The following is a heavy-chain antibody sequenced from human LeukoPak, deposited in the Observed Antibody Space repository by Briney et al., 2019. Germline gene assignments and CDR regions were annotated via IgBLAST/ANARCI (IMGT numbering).Heavy chain of an antibody. J-gene: IGHJ6*03. D-gene: IGHD3-10*01. CDR3: AKEDYYGSGSYLHYYYYMDV. Sequence: GGSLRLSCAASGFTFSSYGMHWVCQAPGKGLEWVAVIWYDGSNKYYADSVKGRFTISRDNSKNTLYLQMNSLRAEDTAVYYCAKEDYYGSGSYLHYYYYMDVWGKGTTVTVSS. CDR2: IWYDGSNK. V-gene: IGHV3-33*06. CDR1: GFTFSSYG.